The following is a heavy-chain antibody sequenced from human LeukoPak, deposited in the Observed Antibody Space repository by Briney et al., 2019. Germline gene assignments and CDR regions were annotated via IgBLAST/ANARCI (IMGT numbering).Heavy chain of an antibody. CDR3: AKSTEGGSGYYLEYFQH. V-gene: IGHV3-23*01. CDR2: ISGSGGST. CDR1: GFTFSSYA. Sequence: GGSLRLSCAASGFTFSSYAMSWVRQAPGKGLEWVSAISGSGGSTYCADSVKGRFTISRDNSKNTLYLQMNSLRAEDTAVYYCAKSTEGGSGYYLEYFQHWGQGTLVTVSS. J-gene: IGHJ1*01. D-gene: IGHD3-22*01.